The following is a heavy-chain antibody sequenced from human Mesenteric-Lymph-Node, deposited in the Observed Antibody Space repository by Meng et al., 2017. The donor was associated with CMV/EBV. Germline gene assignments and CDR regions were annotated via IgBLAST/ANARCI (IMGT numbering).Heavy chain of an antibody. CDR3: ARDRVVVPAAGGRWFDP. D-gene: IGHD2-2*01. CDR2: IYHSGST. J-gene: IGHJ5*02. Sequence: SETLSLTCTVSGYSITGGYYWGWIRQPPGKGLEWIGSIYHSGSTNNNPSLKSRVTISVDTSKNQFSLKLSSVTAADTAVYYCARDRVVVPAAGGRWFDPWGQGTLVTVSS. V-gene: IGHV4-38-2*02. CDR1: GYSITGGYY.